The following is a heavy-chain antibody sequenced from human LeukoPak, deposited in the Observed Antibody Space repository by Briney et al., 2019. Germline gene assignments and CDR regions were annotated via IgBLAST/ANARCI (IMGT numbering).Heavy chain of an antibody. D-gene: IGHD2-2*01. J-gene: IGHJ6*03. CDR3: ARSEGYCSSASCDAYYYYMDV. CDR2: ISTGSSYI. V-gene: IGHV3-21*01. Sequence: GGSLRLSCAASGFTFSSFSMNWVRQAPGRGLEWVSSISTGSSYINYADSVKGRFAISRDNAQNSLYLQMTSLRAEDMAVYYCARSEGYCSSASCDAYYYYMDVWGKGTTVTVSS. CDR1: GFTFSSFS.